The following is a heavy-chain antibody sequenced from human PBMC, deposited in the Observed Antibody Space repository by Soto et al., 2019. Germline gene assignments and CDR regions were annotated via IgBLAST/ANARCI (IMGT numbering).Heavy chain of an antibody. CDR2: ITFSGNTV. V-gene: IGHV3-11*01. J-gene: IGHJ6*02. CDR3: ARVSWREKYGMDV. CDR1: VFTFSDSY. Sequence: QVQLVESGGGLGKPGGSLRLSCAASVFTFSDSYMSWFRQAPGKGLEWISYITFSGNTVYYAESLKGRFTISRDNAKNSLYLQMNRLRAEDTAVYYCARVSWREKYGMDVWGQGTTVTVSS.